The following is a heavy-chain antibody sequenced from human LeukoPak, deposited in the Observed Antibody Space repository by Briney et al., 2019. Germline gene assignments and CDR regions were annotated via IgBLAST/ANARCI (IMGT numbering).Heavy chain of an antibody. V-gene: IGHV1-18*01. D-gene: IGHD4-17*01. Sequence: ASVKVSCKASGYTFTSYGISWVRQAPGQGLEWMGWISAYNGNTDYAQRLQGRVTMTTDTSTSTAYMELRSLRSDDTAVYYCARVTQTDYDFDYWGQGTLVTVSS. CDR1: GYTFTSYG. CDR3: ARVTQTDYDFDY. CDR2: ISAYNGNT. J-gene: IGHJ4*02.